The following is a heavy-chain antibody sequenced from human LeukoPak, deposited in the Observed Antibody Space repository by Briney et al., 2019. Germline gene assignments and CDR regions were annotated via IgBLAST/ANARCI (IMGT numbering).Heavy chain of an antibody. CDR1: GFTFSHYW. D-gene: IGHD1-14*01. J-gene: IGHJ5*01. Sequence: GGSLRLSCAASGFTFSHYWMHWVRQAPGKGLVWVSRIKGDGSHTVYADSVKGRFTISRDNAKNTLYLQMKSLRDEDTAVYYCVRDWDHFDFDSWGQGTLVTVSS. CDR2: IKGDGSHT. V-gene: IGHV3-74*01. CDR3: VRDWDHFDFDS.